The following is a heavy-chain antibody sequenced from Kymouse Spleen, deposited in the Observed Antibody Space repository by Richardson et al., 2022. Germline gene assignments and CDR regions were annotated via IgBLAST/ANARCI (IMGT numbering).Heavy chain of an antibody. CDR1: GFTFSNAW. V-gene: IGHV3-15*01. CDR2: IKSKTDGGTT. CDR3: TTDQSSSYTRNWFDP. D-gene: IGHD3-16*02. Sequence: EVQLVESGGGLVKPGGSLRLSCAASGFTFSNAWMSWVRQAPGKGLEWVGRIKSKTDGGTTDYAAPVKGRFTISRDDSKNTLYLQMNSLKTEDTAVYYCTTDQSSSYTRNWFDPWGQGTLVTVSS. J-gene: IGHJ5*02.